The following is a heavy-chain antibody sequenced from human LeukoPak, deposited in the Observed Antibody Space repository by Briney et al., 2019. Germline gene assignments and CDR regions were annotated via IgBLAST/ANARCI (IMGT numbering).Heavy chain of an antibody. D-gene: IGHD1-14*01. CDR2: IYYSGST. J-gene: IGHJ4*02. CDR3: ARGQFYNRPDY. V-gene: IGHV4-39*07. CDR1: GGSISSTSYY. Sequence: PSETLSLTCTVSGGSISSTSYYWGWIRQPPGKGLEWIGSIYYSGSTYYNPSLKSRVTISVDTSKNQFSLKLSSVTAADTALYYCARGQFYNRPDYWGQGTLVTVSS.